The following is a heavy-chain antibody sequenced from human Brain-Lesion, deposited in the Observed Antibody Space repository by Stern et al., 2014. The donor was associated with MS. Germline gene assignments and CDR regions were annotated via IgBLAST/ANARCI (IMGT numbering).Heavy chain of an antibody. Sequence: QLQLQESGPGLVKPSQTLSIACAVSGASVGGGDWYWSWIRQPPGKGLEWLGEIYYSGTAYYKPSLKSRLIISLDTSKNQFSLNLTSVTAADTAVYYCAGAIGKYELLESFDMWGQGTMVTVSS. CDR3: AGAIGKYELLESFDM. CDR2: IYYSGTA. J-gene: IGHJ3*02. D-gene: IGHD1-1*01. CDR1: GASVGGGDWY. V-gene: IGHV4-30-4*01.